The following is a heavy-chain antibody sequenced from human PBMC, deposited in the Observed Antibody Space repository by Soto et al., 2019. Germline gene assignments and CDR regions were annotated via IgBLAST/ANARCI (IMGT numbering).Heavy chain of an antibody. J-gene: IGHJ4*02. CDR3: AKGRGGSGSLPPRVDF. CDR2: ISGGGDTT. D-gene: IGHD3-10*01. V-gene: IGHV3-23*01. Sequence: EVQLLESGGGLVQPGGSLRLSCAASGFTFNNYAMTWVRQAPGKGLEWVSAISGGGDTTSYADSVKGRFTVSRDGSKNTLYLQISSLRAEDTAVYYCAKGRGGSGSLPPRVDFWGQGTLVTVSS. CDR1: GFTFNNYA.